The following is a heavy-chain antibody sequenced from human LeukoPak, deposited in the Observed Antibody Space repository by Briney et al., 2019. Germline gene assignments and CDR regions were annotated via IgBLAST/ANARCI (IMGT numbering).Heavy chain of an antibody. V-gene: IGHV3-30*02. CDR3: AKDGAIGTYFES. CDR2: TRYDESIK. J-gene: IGHJ4*02. CDR1: GFTFSNHG. D-gene: IGHD3-16*01. Sequence: PGGSLRLSCGGSGFTFSNHGMYWVRQAPGKGLDWVAFTRYDESIKTYADSVKGRFTISKDSSKDTLYLQMNSLRPEDTAVYYCAKDGAIGTYFESWGQGTLVTVSS.